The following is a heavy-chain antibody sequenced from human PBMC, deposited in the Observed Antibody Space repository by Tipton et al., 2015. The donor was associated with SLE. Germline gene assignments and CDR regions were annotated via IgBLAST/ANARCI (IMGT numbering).Heavy chain of an antibody. V-gene: IGHV4-59*08. CDR3: ARHLPYSSSSKAFDI. CDR2: IYYSGST. D-gene: IGHD6-6*01. CDR1: GGSISSYY. J-gene: IGHJ3*02. Sequence: LSLTCTVSGGSISSYYWSWIRQPPGKGLEWIGYIYYSGSTNYNPSLKSRVTISVDTSKNQFSLQLSSVTAADTAVYYCARHLPYSSSSKAFDIWGQGTMVTVSS.